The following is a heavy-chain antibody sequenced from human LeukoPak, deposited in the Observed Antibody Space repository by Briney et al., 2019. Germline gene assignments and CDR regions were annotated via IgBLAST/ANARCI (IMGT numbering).Heavy chain of an antibody. V-gene: IGHV1-2*02. D-gene: IGHD6-19*01. Sequence: ASVKVSCKASGYTFTGYYMHWVRQAPGQGLEWMGWINPNSGGTNYAQKFQGRVTMTRDTSISTAYMELSRLRPDDTAVYYCARGRSIAVAGRNIAPLDNDYWGQGTLVTVSS. CDR3: ARGRSIAVAGRNIAPLDNDY. CDR1: GYTFTGYY. J-gene: IGHJ4*02. CDR2: INPNSGGT.